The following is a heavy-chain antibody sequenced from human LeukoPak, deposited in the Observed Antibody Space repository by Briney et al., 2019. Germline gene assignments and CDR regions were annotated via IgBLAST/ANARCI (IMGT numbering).Heavy chain of an antibody. CDR3: ARGGYSAGFDI. CDR1: GFTLSSYL. D-gene: IGHD3-16*02. V-gene: IGHV3-74*01. CDR2: IENDGSTT. Sequence: AGGSLRLSCAASGFTLSSYLMHWVRQAPGKGLVWFSRIENDGSTTTYADSVKGRFTISRDNAKNTLYLQMNSLRAEDTAVYYCARGGYSAGFDIWGQRTMVTVSS. J-gene: IGHJ3*02.